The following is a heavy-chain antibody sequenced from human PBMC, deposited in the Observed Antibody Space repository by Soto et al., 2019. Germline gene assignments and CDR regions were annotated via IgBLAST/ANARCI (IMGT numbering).Heavy chain of an antibody. Sequence: SVKVSCKASGGTFSSYAISWVRQAPGQGLEWMGEIIPIFGTANYAQKFQGRVTITADESTSTAYMELSSLRSEDTAVYYCARGAVARLTDYYYGMDVWGQGTTVTVSS. J-gene: IGHJ6*02. CDR3: ARGAVARLTDYYYGMDV. D-gene: IGHD6-19*01. CDR1: GGTFSSYA. CDR2: IIPIFGTA. V-gene: IGHV1-69*13.